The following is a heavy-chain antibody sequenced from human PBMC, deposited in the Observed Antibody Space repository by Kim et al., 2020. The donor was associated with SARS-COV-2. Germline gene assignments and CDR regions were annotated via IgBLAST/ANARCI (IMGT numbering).Heavy chain of an antibody. CDR1: GFTFRSYV. D-gene: IGHD2-15*01. CDR2: ISASGAST. CDR3: AKVCGDNCYFPDF. J-gene: IGHJ4*02. V-gene: IGHV3-23*01. Sequence: GGSLRLSCAASGFTFRSYVMSWVRESPGRGLEWVSAISASGASTYYADSVKDQLTISRDNSKNTLYLQMYSLRAEDTAIYYCAKVCGDNCYFPDFWGQGTLVTVSS.